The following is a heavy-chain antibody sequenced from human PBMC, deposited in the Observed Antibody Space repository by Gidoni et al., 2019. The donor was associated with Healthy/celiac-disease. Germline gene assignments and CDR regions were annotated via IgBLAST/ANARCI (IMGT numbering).Heavy chain of an antibody. Sequence: QVQLVQSGAEVKKPGSSVKVSCKASGGTFSSYAISWVRQAPGQGLEWMGRIIPILGIANYAQKFQGRVTITADKSTSTAYMELSSLRSEDTAVYYCAAGKYYYDSSGYPRLDYWGQGTLVTVSS. V-gene: IGHV1-69*09. D-gene: IGHD3-22*01. CDR2: IIPILGIA. J-gene: IGHJ4*02. CDR3: AAGKYYYDSSGYPRLDY. CDR1: GGTFSSYA.